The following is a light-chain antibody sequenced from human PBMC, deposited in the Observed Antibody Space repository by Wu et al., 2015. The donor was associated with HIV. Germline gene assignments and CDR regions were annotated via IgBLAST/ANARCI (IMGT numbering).Light chain of an antibody. J-gene: IGKJ1*01. V-gene: IGKV3-20*01. CDR3: QQYDSSLWT. CDR1: QSVSSSN. Sequence: EVVLTQSPGTLSLFPGERATLSCRASQSVSSSNLVWYQQNLVGLPGSSSMVHPVGPLASQTGSVAVGLGQDFTLTISRLEPEDFAVYYCQQYDSSLWTFGLRDQGWKSN. CDR2: VHP.